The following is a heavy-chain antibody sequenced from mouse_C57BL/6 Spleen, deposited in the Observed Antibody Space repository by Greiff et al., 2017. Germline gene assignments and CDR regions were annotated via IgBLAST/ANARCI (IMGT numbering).Heavy chain of an antibody. CDR2: IYPRSGNT. CDR3: EREGGDGRSAMDY. CDR1: GYTFTSYG. Sequence: QVQLQQSGAELARPGASVKLSCKASGYTFTSYGISWVKQRTGQGLEWIGEIYPRSGNTYYNEKFKGKATLTADKSSSTACMELRRLPSENSAVYFCEREGGDGRSAMDYWGQGTSVTVSS. D-gene: IGHD3-3*01. J-gene: IGHJ4*01. V-gene: IGHV1-81*01.